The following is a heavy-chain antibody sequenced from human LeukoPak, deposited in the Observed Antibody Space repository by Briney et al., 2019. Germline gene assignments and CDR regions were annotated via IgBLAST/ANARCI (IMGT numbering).Heavy chain of an antibody. Sequence: PSETLSLTCTVSGALISSGSYYWSWIRQPAGKGLEWIGRMYTSGSTNYNASLKSRVTISVDPSKNQFSLKLSSVTAADTAVYYCARDREHIVLLPGAKRKTWYFDYWGQGTLVTVSS. D-gene: IGHD2-2*01. CDR1: GALISSGSYY. V-gene: IGHV4-61*02. CDR2: MYTSGST. J-gene: IGHJ4*02. CDR3: ARDREHIVLLPGAKRKTWYFDY.